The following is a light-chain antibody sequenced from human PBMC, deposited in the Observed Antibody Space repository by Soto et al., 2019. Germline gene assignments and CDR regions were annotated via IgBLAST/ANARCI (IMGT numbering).Light chain of an antibody. V-gene: IGKV1-5*01. CDR1: QTIFTW. CDR2: DAF. Sequence: DIQMTQSPSTLSASVGDRVTITCRASQTIFTWLAWYQQKPGKAPKLLIYDAFGLQSGVPSRFSGSGSGTDFTLTISSLQPEDFATYYCQQSYSAPQVTFGGGTKVDIK. CDR3: QQSYSAPQVT. J-gene: IGKJ4*01.